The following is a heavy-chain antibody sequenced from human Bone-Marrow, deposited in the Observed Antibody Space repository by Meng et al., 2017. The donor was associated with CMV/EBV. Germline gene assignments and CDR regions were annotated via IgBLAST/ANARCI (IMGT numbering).Heavy chain of an antibody. V-gene: IGHV4-39*01. J-gene: IGHJ5*02. CDR3: ACRPDYTFNWFDP. CDR2: IYYSGST. CDR1: GGSISSSSYY. D-gene: IGHD4-11*01. Sequence: GSLRLSCTVSGGSISSSSYYWGWIRQPPGKGLEWIGSIYYSGSTYYNPSLKSRVTISVDTSKNQFSLKLSSVTAADTAVYYCACRPDYTFNWFDPWGQGTLVTVPS.